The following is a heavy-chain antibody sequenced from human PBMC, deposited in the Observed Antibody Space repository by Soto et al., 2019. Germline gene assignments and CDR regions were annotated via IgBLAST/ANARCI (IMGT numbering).Heavy chain of an antibody. CDR3: AREGEMPYYYYGLDV. CDR1: GYTFTGYY. D-gene: IGHD3-16*01. Sequence: ASVKVSCKASGYTFTGYYMHWVRQAPGQGLEWMGWISGYNGHTNYAQKFQGRVTMTTDTSTSTVYMDLRSLRSDDTAVYYCAREGEMPYYYYGLDVWGQGTTVTVSS. CDR2: ISGYNGHT. V-gene: IGHV1-18*04. J-gene: IGHJ6*02.